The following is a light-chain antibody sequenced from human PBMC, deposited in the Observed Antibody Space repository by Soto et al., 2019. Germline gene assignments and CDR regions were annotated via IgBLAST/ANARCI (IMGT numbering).Light chain of an antibody. J-gene: IGKJ1*01. V-gene: IGKV1D-12*01. CDR1: QGISTW. Sequence: DIQMTQSPSSVSASVGDRVTITCRASQGISTWLAWYQQKAGIAPKLLISAAFSLQSGVPSRFSGSRSGTEFTLTISSLQPEDFATYYCQQSNSFPWTFGQGTKVEMK. CDR3: QQSNSFPWT. CDR2: AAF.